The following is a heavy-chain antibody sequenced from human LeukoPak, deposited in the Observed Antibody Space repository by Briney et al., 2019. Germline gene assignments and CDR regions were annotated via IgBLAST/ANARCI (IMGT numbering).Heavy chain of an antibody. D-gene: IGHD3-10*01. V-gene: IGHV3-23*01. CDR2: ISGSGGST. CDR1: GFTFTNYA. J-gene: IGHJ4*02. CDR3: ANDYRSGSFHDF. Sequence: GGSLRLSCAASGFTFTNYAMSWVRQAPGKGLEWVSGISGSGGSTYYAASVKGRFTISRDNSKNTLFLQMNSLRAEDTAVYYCANDYRSGSFHDFWGQGTLVTVSS.